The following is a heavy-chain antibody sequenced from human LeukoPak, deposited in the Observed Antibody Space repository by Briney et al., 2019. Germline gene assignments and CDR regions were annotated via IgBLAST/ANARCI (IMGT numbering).Heavy chain of an antibody. CDR2: ISGSGGST. CDR1: GFTFSDYY. D-gene: IGHD3-10*01. CDR3: AKVMVRGRLPQNYFDY. J-gene: IGHJ4*02. V-gene: IGHV3-23*01. Sequence: GGSLRLSCAASGFTFSDYYMSWIRQAPGKGLEWVSAISGSGGSTYYADSVKGRFTISRDNSKNTLYLQMNSLRAEDTAVYYCAKVMVRGRLPQNYFDYWGQGTLVTVSS.